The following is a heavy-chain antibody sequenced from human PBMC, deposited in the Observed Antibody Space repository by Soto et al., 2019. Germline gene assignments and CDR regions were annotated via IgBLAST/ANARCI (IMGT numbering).Heavy chain of an antibody. V-gene: IGHV4-31*03. CDR2: VHASGST. CDR3: ARGFVEAGMAFDY. D-gene: IGHD3-3*01. CDR1: GESINNGAYF. Sequence: QVQLQESGPGLVKPSQTLSLTCSDSGESINNGAYFWSWIRQHPGKGLEWIGYVHASGSTYYNPSLRGRVDMSIDTSKKQFYLNLKSVTAADTAVFFCARGFVEAGMAFDYWGPGALVTVSS. J-gene: IGHJ4*02.